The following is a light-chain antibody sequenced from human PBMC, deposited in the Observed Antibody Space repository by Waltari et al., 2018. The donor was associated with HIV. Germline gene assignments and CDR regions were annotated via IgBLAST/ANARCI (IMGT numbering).Light chain of an antibody. CDR3: QQSYHTLIT. V-gene: IGKV1-39*01. Sequence: DIQMTPSPSSLSASVGDRVTVTCRASQTISTSLNWYQQKPGKAPNLLIYAASTLRGGVPSRFSGSGSGTDFTLTITNVQPEDFATYFCQQSYHTLITFGQGTRLEIK. J-gene: IGKJ5*01. CDR2: AAS. CDR1: QTISTS.